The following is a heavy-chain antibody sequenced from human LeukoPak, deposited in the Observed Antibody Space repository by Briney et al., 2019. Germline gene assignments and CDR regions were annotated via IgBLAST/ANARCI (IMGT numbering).Heavy chain of an antibody. CDR3: ARSRGFKQFDC. V-gene: IGHV3-23*01. J-gene: IGHJ4*02. CDR1: GFTFSGHA. CDR2: ITNSGDST. D-gene: IGHD5-24*01. Sequence: GGSLRLSCAASGFTFSGHAMTWVRQAPGKGLEWVSSITNSGDSTYYADSVKGRFTISRDNSKNTLYLQMNSLRAEDTALYYCARSRGFKQFDCWGQGTLVTVSS.